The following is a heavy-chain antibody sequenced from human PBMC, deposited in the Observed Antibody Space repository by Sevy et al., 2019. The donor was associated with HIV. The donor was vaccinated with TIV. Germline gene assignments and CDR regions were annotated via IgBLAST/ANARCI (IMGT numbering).Heavy chain of an antibody. D-gene: IGHD2-2*01. CDR3: AGEGGSKPHDY. J-gene: IGHJ4*02. CDR2: FSFGCGKI. V-gene: IGHV3-23*01. Sequence: GGSLRLSCAASGFTFSSYAMSWVRQAPGKGLEWVSTFSFGCGKINYADSVKGRFTISRDNSKNTLYLQMNSLRAEDTAVYYLAGEGGSKPHDYWGQGTLVTVSS. CDR1: GFTFSSYA.